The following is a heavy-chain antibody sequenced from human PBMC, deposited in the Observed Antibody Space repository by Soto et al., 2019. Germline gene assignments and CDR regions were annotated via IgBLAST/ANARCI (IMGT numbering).Heavy chain of an antibody. D-gene: IGHD2-21*01. J-gene: IGHJ4*02. Sequence: GGSLRLSCTASGFDFSGSEMNWFRQAPGKGLEWVAYITGSGGVMFHADSVKGRFSISRDNAKNSLFLEMSDLTADDMGVYYCAKVAPFILGSPFWGQGTLVTVSS. CDR1: GFDFSGSE. CDR3: AKVAPFILGSPF. V-gene: IGHV3-48*03. CDR2: ITGSGGVM.